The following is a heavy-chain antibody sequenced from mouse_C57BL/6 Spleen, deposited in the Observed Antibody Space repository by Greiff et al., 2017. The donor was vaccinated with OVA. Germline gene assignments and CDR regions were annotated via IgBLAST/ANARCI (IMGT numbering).Heavy chain of an antibody. J-gene: IGHJ3*01. Sequence: QVQLKQSGAELVKPGASVKMSCKASGYTFTSYWITCVKQRPGQGLEWIGDIYPGSGSTNYNEKFKGKATLTVDTSSSTAYMQLRSLTSEDAAVYYCAKGRLRFAYWGQGTLVTVSA. CDR2: IYPGSGST. CDR3: AKGRLRFAY. CDR1: GYTFTSYW. D-gene: IGHD2-4*01. V-gene: IGHV1-55*01.